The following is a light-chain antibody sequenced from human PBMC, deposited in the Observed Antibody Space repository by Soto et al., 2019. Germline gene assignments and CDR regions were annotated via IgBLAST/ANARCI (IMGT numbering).Light chain of an antibody. CDR1: QSVSIN. Sequence: IVIMHFTAPLSVSPGERPTLSCRASQSVSINLAWYQQKPGQAPRLLIYDASSRATGIPDRFSGGGSGTDFTLTISRLEPEDFTVYCCQQFSSYPLTFGGGTKVDI. CDR2: DAS. V-gene: IGKV3D-15*02. CDR3: QQFSSYPLT. J-gene: IGKJ4*01.